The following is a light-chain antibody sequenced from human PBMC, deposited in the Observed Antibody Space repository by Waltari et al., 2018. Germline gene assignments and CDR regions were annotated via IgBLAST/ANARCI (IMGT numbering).Light chain of an antibody. CDR1: SGHSSTA. V-gene: IGLV4-69*01. Sequence: QLVLTQPPSASASLGASVKLTCTLSSGHSSTAIAWHQQQPEKGPRYLMKVNSDGSHNKGDGTPDRFSGSSSGAERYLTISRLRSEDEADYYCQTWGTGILVFGTGTKVTVL. CDR3: QTWGTGILV. CDR2: VNSDGSH. J-gene: IGLJ1*01.